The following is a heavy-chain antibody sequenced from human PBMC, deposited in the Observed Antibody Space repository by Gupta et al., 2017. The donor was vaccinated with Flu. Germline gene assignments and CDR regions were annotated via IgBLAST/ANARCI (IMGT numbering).Heavy chain of an antibody. V-gene: IGHV1-2*02. D-gene: IGHD1-7*01. CDR2: INPNSGVT. J-gene: IGHJ5*02. CDR1: GYIFIDYY. Sequence: QVQVVQSGTEVKKPGASVKVSCKASGYIFIDYYMHWVRQAPGQGLEWMGWINPNSGVTKYAEKFQGRLSMTRDTSITTTFMELSSLTSDDTAVYFCARGTSVSYSWFDTWGQGTLVTVSS. CDR3: ARGTSVSYSWFDT.